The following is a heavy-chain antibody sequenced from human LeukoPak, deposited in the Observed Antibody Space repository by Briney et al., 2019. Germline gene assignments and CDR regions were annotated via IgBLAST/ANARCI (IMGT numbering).Heavy chain of an antibody. V-gene: IGHV1-18*01. D-gene: IGHD4-23*01. J-gene: IGHJ6*02. CDR3: AIPISQNSHYYYGMDV. CDR2: ISAYNGNT. CDR1: GYTFTSYG. Sequence: ASVKVSCKASGYTFTSYGISWVRQAPGQGLEWMGWISAYNGNTNYAQKLQGRVTMTTDTSTSTAYMELRSLRSDDTAVYYCAIPISQNSHYYYGMDVWGQGTTVTVSS.